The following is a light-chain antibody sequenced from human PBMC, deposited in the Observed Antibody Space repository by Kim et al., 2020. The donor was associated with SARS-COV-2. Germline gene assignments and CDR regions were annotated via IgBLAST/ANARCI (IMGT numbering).Light chain of an antibody. CDR3: TSRAGDGNHLE. V-gene: IGLV3-19*01. Sequence: SSELTQDPPLSVALGQTVTITCQGDSLRGYYATWYKQKPGQDPIPVLYGEDYNRPSGIPDRFSGSSSGDTASLTITGAQGEDEAVYYCTSRAGDGNHLEFGGGTKLTVL. CDR1: SLRGYY. CDR2: GED. J-gene: IGLJ3*02.